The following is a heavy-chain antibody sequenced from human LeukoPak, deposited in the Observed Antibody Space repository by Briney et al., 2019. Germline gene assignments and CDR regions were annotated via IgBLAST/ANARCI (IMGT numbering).Heavy chain of an antibody. CDR2: ISGNSGSDT. CDR1: GFTFSSYA. Sequence: GSLRLSCAASGFTFSSYAMGWVRQAPGKGLEWFSAISGNSGSDTYYADAVKGRFTISRDNSKTTLYLEMNSLRAEDTAVYYCAKGSSSGRPYFFDYWGQGSLVVVSS. CDR3: AKGSSSGRPYFFDY. D-gene: IGHD3-10*01. V-gene: IGHV3-23*01. J-gene: IGHJ4*02.